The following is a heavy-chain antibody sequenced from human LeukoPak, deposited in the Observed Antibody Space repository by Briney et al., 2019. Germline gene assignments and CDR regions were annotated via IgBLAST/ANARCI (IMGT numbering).Heavy chain of an antibody. CDR2: INPNTGAT. J-gene: IGHJ2*01. CDR1: GYTFSDYY. Sequence: GASVKVSCKASGYTFSDYYIHWVRQAPGQGLERMGWINPNTGATNYAHNFQGRVTLTRDTSISTAYMGLSRLRSDDTAVYYCARYGERYGSYFDLWGRGTLVTVSS. CDR3: ARYGERYGSYFDL. V-gene: IGHV1-2*02. D-gene: IGHD3-10*01.